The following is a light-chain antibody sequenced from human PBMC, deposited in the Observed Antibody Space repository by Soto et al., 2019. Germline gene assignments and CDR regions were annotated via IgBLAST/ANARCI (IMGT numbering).Light chain of an antibody. CDR3: QQSYTTPVT. CDR2: AAS. V-gene: IGKV1-39*01. Sequence: DIQMTQSPSSLSAFVGDRVTITCRASQSIGSYLNWYHQKPGKAPKLLIYAASSLQSGVPSRFSGSGSGTDFTLTIDTLEPEDFATYYCQQSYTTPVTFGQGTKLEI. J-gene: IGKJ2*01. CDR1: QSIGSY.